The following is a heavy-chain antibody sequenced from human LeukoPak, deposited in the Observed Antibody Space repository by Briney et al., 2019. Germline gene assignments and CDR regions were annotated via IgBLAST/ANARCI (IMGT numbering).Heavy chain of an antibody. CDR3: ATEAPRSYRFDY. D-gene: IGHD3-10*01. V-gene: IGHV1-46*01. J-gene: IGHJ4*02. CDR1: GNIFTNYH. CDR2: VYTDGGTI. Sequence: GASVKVSFKASGNIFTNYHIHWVRLAPGRGLEWMGAVYTDGGTITNTRSFQHGRVTMTRDVSTRTVYMELSSLSSEDTAVYYCATEAPRSYRFDYWGQEILVTVSS.